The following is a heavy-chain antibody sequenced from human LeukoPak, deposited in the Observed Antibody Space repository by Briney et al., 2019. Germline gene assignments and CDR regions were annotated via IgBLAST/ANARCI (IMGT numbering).Heavy chain of an antibody. CDR2: VTSGSNR. V-gene: IGHV3-21*01. J-gene: IGHJ6*03. D-gene: IGHD1-26*01. Sequence: PGGSLRLSCAAPGFTFSSYNMNWVRQAPGKGLEWVSSVTSGSNRFYADSVKGRFTISRDNAKNSLYLQMNSLRAEDTAVYYCARDPYSGSYGNYYYYFMDVWGKGTTVTISS. CDR1: GFTFSSYN. CDR3: ARDPYSGSYGNYYYYFMDV.